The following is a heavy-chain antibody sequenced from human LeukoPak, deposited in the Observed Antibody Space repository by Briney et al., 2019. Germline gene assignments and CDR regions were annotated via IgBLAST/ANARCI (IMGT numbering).Heavy chain of an antibody. CDR1: GFTFSNAW. J-gene: IGHJ4*02. CDR3: AKDPQDFYGSSGYRPERY. V-gene: IGHV3-15*01. CDR2: IKSKTDGGTT. Sequence: GGSLRLSCAASGFTFSNAWMSWVRQAPGKGLEWVGRIKSKTDGGTTDYAAPVKGRFTISRDNSKNTLYLQMNSLRPEDTGVYYCAKDPQDFYGSSGYRPERYWGQGTLVTVSS. D-gene: IGHD3-22*01.